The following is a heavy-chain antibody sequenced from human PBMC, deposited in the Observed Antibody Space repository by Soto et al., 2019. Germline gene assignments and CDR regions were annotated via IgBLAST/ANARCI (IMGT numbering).Heavy chain of an antibody. CDR2: IKQDGSEK. Sequence: PGGSLRLSCAASGFTFSSYWMSWVRQAPGKGLEWVANIKQDGSEKYYVDSVKGRFTISRDNAKNSLYLQMNSLRAEDTAVYYCAREGGGSGSYYDYYYYYGMDVWGQGTTVTVSS. CDR1: GFTFSSYW. D-gene: IGHD3-10*01. J-gene: IGHJ6*02. V-gene: IGHV3-7*01. CDR3: AREGGGSGSYYDYYYYYGMDV.